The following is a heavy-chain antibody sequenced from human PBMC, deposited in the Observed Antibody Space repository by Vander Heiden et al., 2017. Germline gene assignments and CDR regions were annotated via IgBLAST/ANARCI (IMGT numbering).Heavy chain of an antibody. Sequence: QVQLQQWGAGLLKPSETLSLTCAVYGGSFSGYYWSWIRQPPGKGLEWIGEINHSGSTNYNPSLKSRVTISVDTSKNQFSLKLSSVTAADTAVYYCASTTNYYDSPMKVDYFDYWGQGTLVTLSS. CDR3: ASTTNYYDSPMKVDYFDY. J-gene: IGHJ4*02. CDR2: INHSGST. D-gene: IGHD3-22*01. CDR1: GGSFSGYY. V-gene: IGHV4-34*01.